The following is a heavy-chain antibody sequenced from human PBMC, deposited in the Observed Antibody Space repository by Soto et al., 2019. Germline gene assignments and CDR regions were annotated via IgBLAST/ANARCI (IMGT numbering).Heavy chain of an antibody. J-gene: IGHJ6*02. V-gene: IGHV6-1*01. CDR1: GDSVSTNGAA. D-gene: IGHD1-1*01. CDR2: TYYRSKWNN. CDR3: ARGHAGTMDV. Sequence: SQTLSLTCAISGDSVSTNGAAWNWIRQSQSRGLQWLGRTYYRSKWNNDYAVSVKSRITINPDTSKNQFSLQLNSVTPEDTAVYYCARGHAGTMDVWGQGTTVTVSS.